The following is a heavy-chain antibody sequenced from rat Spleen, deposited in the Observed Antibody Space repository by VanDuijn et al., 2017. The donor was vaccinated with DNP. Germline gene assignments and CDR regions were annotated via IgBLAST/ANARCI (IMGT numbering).Heavy chain of an antibody. J-gene: IGHJ4*01. D-gene: IGHD1-2*01. V-gene: IGHV5-25*01. CDR1: GLTFSNAD. CDR3: ARWSSSYYYAMDA. Sequence: EVQLVESGGGLLQPGRSMKLSCGASGLTFSNADMAWVRQAPTRGLEWVASISTGSDNTYFRDSVKGRFTISRDNAKSTLYLQMDSLRSEDTATYYCARWSSSYYYAMDAWGQGTSVTVSS. CDR2: ISTGSDNT.